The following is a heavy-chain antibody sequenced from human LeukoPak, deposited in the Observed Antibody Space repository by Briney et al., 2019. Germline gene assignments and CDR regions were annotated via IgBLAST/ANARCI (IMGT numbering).Heavy chain of an antibody. CDR1: GFTFSSYW. J-gene: IGHJ4*02. Sequence: GSLRLSCAASGFTFSSYWMSWVRQAPGKGLEWVANIKQDGSEKYYVDSVKGRFTISRDNAKNSLYLQMNSLRAEDTAVYYCARVVSRGYYFDFWDQGTLVTVSS. CDR3: ARVVSRGYYFDF. V-gene: IGHV3-7*01. D-gene: IGHD2-15*01. CDR2: IKQDGSEK.